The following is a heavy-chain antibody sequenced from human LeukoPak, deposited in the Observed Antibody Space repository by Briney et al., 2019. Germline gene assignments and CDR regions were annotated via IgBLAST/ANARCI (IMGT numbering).Heavy chain of an antibody. J-gene: IGHJ4*02. CDR3: ARASTLRTGDAH. CDR2: IYTGGST. D-gene: IGHD7-27*01. V-gene: IGHV3-66*01. CDR1: GFTISSNY. Sequence: GGSLRLSCAASGFTISSNYMSPVRQAPGKGLKWVSVIYTGGSTSYADPVKGRFTISRDSSKNTLFLQMNSLRVEDTAVYYCARASTLRTGDAHWGQGTLVTVSS.